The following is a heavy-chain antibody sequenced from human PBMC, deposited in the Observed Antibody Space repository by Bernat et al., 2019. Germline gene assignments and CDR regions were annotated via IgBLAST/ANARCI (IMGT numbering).Heavy chain of an antibody. V-gene: IGHV3-30*18. D-gene: IGHD2-2*01. J-gene: IGHJ4*02. Sequence: QVQLVESGGGVVQPGRSLRLSCAASGFTFSSYGTHWVRQAPGKGLEWVAVISYDGSNKHYADSVKGRFTISRDNSKNTLYLQMNSLRAEDTAVYYCAKEYCSRGGREDGIDDWGQGTLVTVSS. CDR2: ISYDGSNK. CDR3: AKEYCSRGGREDGIDD. CDR1: GFTFSSYG.